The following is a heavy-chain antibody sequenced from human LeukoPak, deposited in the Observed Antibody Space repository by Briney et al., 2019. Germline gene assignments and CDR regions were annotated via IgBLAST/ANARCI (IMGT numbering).Heavy chain of an antibody. CDR2: IYSGGST. J-gene: IGHJ4*02. V-gene: IGHV3-53*01. CDR1: GFTVSSNY. Sequence: TGGSLRLSCAASGFTVSSNYMSWVRQAPGKGLEWVSVIYSGGSTYYADSVKGRFTISRDTSKNALYLQMNSLRAEDTAVYYCAREVVRGVIDYWGQGTLVTVSS. CDR3: AREVVRGVIDY. D-gene: IGHD3-10*01.